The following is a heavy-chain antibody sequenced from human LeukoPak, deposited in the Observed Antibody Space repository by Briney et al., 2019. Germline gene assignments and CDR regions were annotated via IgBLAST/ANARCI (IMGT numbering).Heavy chain of an antibody. CDR1: GGSVSSSNY. D-gene: IGHD2-2*01. CDR3: ARDRVVVIEDYFDH. Sequence: SETLSLTCTVSGGSVSSSNYWGWIRQPPGKGLEWIGSIYYSGTTYYNPSLKSRVTISIDTSKNQFSLKVSSVTAADTAVYYCARDRVVVIEDYFDHWGQGTLVTVSS. CDR2: IYYSGTT. V-gene: IGHV4-39*07. J-gene: IGHJ4*02.